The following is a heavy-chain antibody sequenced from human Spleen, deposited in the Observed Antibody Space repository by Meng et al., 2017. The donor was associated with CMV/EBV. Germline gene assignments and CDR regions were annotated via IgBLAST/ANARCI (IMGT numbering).Heavy chain of an antibody. CDR3: ARVKRYCTGGSCSSTGYYGMDV. D-gene: IGHD2-15*01. J-gene: IGHJ6*02. CDR2: INPNSGGT. Sequence: ASVKVSCKASGYNFTGYYMHWVRQAPGQGLEWIGWINPNSGGTNYAQKFQGRVTLTGDTSITTAYMELSRLRSDDMAVYYCARVKRYCTGGSCSSTGYYGMDVWGQGTTVTVSS. CDR1: GYNFTGYY. V-gene: IGHV1-2*02.